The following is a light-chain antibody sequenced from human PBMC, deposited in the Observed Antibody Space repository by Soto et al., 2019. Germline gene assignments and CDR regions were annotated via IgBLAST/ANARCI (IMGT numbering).Light chain of an antibody. J-gene: IGKJ2*01. CDR2: KAS. Sequence: DIQMTQSPSTLSSSIGDRVTITCRASQNISSWLAWYQQRPGKAPKVLIYKASTLESGVPSRFNGSGSGTEFALTISSLQPDDFATYYCQHYNTYSYTFGQGTKLEIK. CDR3: QHYNTYSYT. CDR1: QNISSW. V-gene: IGKV1-5*03.